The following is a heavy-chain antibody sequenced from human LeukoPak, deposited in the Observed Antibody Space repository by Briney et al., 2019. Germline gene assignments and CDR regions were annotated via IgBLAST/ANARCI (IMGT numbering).Heavy chain of an antibody. V-gene: IGHV3-23*01. Sequence: GGSLRLSCAASGFTFSSYAMSWVRQAPGKGLEWVSAISGSGGSTYYADSVKGRFTISRDNSKNTLYLQMNSLGADDTAVYYCAKGNWRYFDYWGQGTLVTVSS. CDR1: GFTFSSYA. J-gene: IGHJ4*02. D-gene: IGHD1-1*01. CDR3: AKGNWRYFDY. CDR2: ISGSGGST.